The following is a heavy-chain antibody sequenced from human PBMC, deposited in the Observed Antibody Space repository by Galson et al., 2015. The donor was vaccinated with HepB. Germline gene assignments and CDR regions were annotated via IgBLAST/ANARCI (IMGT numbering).Heavy chain of an antibody. Sequence: SLRLSCAASGFTFSSYAMHWVRQAPGKGLEWVAVITYNGSDTYYADSVKGRFTISRDNSKNTLYLRMNSLRAEDTAVYYCARVRSPWVCSLACDSWGQGTLVTVSS. CDR3: ARVRSPWVCSLACDS. CDR1: GFTFSSYA. CDR2: ITYNGSDT. J-gene: IGHJ5*01. V-gene: IGHV3-30*04. D-gene: IGHD3-3*01.